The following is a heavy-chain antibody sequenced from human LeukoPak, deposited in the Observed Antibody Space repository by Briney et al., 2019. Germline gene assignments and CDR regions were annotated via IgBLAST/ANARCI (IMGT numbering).Heavy chain of an antibody. CDR3: ERGAYGSGWEAFDI. D-gene: IGHD3-10*01. J-gene: IGHJ3*02. CDR2: INPNSGGT. CDR1: GYTFTDYY. V-gene: IGHV1-2*02. Sequence: ASVKVSCKASGYTFTDYYMHWVRQPPGQGLEWMGWINPNSGGTHYEQTFQGRVTMTRDTSISTAYMELSRLRSDDTAVYYCERGAYGSGWEAFDIWGQGTMVTVSS.